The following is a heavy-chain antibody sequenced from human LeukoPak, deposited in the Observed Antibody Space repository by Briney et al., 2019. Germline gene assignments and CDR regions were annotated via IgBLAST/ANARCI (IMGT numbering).Heavy chain of an antibody. CDR1: GFTFSGYS. D-gene: IGHD4-17*01. CDR2: ICSTSTTI. J-gene: IGHJ3*02. Sequence: PGGSLRLSCAASGFTFSGYSMDWFRQAPGRGLEGVSYICSTSTTIYYKDSVKGRFTISRDNAKNSLYLHMTSLRVEDTAVYYCVRNDGDDAFDIWGQGTMVTVSS. CDR3: VRNDGDDAFDI. V-gene: IGHV3-48*01.